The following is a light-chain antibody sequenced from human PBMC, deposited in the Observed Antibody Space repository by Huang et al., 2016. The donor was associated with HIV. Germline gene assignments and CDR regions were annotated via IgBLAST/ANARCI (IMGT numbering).Light chain of an antibody. V-gene: IGKV3-15*01. CDR3: QQYHNWPYT. J-gene: IGKJ2*01. CDR1: QSVATN. CDR2: GAS. Sequence: EIIITQSPATLSLSPGEGASLSCRANQSVATNLAWYLHRPGQSPRILIFGASTRASGLPGRFSGSGSGTQFTLTVSGLQSEDFAVYYCQQYHNWPYTFGQGTKLEI.